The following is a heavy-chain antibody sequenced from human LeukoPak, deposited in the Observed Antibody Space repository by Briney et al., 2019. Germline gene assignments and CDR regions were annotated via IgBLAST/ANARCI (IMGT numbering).Heavy chain of an antibody. CDR1: GGTFCSYA. CDR3: ARSPQWGDYFDY. J-gene: IGHJ4*02. CDR2: IIPIFGTA. Sequence: ASVKVSCKASGGTFCSYAISWVRQAPGQGLEWMGGIIPIFGTANYAQKFQGRVTITADESTSTAYMELSSLRSEDTAVYYCARSPQWGDYFDYWGQGTLVTVSS. D-gene: IGHD3-16*01. V-gene: IGHV1-69*01.